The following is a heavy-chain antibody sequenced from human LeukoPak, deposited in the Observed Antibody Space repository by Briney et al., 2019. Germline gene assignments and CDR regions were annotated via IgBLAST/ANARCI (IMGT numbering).Heavy chain of an antibody. V-gene: IGHV3-21*01. D-gene: IGHD3-22*01. CDR3: ARTYYYDSSGYYSPRWAFGI. Sequence: GSLRLSCAASGFTFSSYSMNWVRQAPGKGLEWVSSISSSSSYIYYADSVKGRFTISRDNAKNSLYLQMNSLRAEDTAVYYCARTYYYDSSGYYSPRWAFGIWGQGTMVTVSS. CDR2: ISSSSSYI. CDR1: GFTFSSYS. J-gene: IGHJ3*02.